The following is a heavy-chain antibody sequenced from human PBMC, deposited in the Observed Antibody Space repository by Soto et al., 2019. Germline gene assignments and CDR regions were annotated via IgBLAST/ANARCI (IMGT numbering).Heavy chain of an antibody. V-gene: IGHV3-30*18. D-gene: IGHD3-10*01. CDR2: ISYDGSKK. J-gene: IGHJ6*02. CDR3: AKTWFGEDNYGMDV. Sequence: GGSLRLSCEASGFFFSDYGMHWVRQAPGKGLEWVAGISYDGSKKYFADSVKGRFTISRDNPRSTLLLDMNSLRGEDTAIYYCAKTWFGEDNYGMDVWGQGTTVTVSS. CDR1: GFFFSDYG.